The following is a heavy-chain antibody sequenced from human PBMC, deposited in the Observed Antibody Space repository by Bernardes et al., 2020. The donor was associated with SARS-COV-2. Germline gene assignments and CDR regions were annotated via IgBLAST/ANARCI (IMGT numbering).Heavy chain of an antibody. CDR3: ARGRASGTYLTSGH. CDR2: ISSSGSTV. D-gene: IGHD1-26*01. CDR1: GFTFSSYS. Sequence: GGSLRLSCAASGFTFSSYSMNWVRQAPGKGLEWVSYISSSGSTVYHADSVKGRFTISRDNAQNSLYLQMNSLRAEDTAVYYCARGRASGTYLTSGHWGRGTLVTVSS. V-gene: IGHV3-48*04. J-gene: IGHJ4*02.